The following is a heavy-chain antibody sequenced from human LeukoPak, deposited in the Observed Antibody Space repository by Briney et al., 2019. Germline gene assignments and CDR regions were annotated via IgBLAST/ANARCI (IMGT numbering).Heavy chain of an antibody. CDR3: AREQWLAPFDY. J-gene: IGHJ4*02. CDR1: GGSISSSNYF. Sequence: SETLSLTCTVSGGSISSSNYFWGWIRQPPGKGLEWIGRIYTSGSTNYNPSLKSRVTMSVDTSKNQFSLKVSSVTAADTAVYYCAREQWLAPFDYWGQGTLVTVSS. V-gene: IGHV4-39*07. CDR2: IYTSGST. D-gene: IGHD6-19*01.